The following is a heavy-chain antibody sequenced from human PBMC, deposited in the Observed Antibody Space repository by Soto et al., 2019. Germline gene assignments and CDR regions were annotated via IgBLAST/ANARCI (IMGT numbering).Heavy chain of an antibody. J-gene: IGHJ3*02. D-gene: IGHD3-22*01. Sequence: GGSLRLSCAASGFTFSSYAMSWVRQAPGKGLEWVSAISGSGGSTYYADSVKGRFTISRDNSKNTLYLQMNSLRAEDTAVYYCAKDLRGFYDSSGYYDAFDIWGQGTMVTV. V-gene: IGHV3-23*01. CDR1: GFTFSSYA. CDR2: ISGSGGST. CDR3: AKDLRGFYDSSGYYDAFDI.